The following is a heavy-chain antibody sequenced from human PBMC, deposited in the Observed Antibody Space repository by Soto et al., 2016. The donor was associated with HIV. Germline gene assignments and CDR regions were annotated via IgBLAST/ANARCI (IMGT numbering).Heavy chain of an antibody. D-gene: IGHD3-16*01. CDR2: ISSDGSST. J-gene: IGHJ2*01. CDR3: ARAAVGGYLNYYFDL. Sequence: EVQLVESGGGLVQPGGSLRLSCAASAFTFNTYWMHWVRQPPGKGLMWVSRISSDGSSTNYADSVKGRFTISRDNTKNTLYLQINSLRAEDTAVYYCARAAVGGYLNYYFDLWGLAPWSLSPQ. V-gene: IGHV3-74*01. CDR1: AFTFNTYW.